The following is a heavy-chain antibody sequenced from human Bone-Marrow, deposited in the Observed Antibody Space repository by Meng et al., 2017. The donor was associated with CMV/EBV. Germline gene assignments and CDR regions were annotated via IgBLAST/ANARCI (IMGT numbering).Heavy chain of an antibody. V-gene: IGHV1-18*01. Sequence: ASGYTFSTYGISWVRQAHGQGLEWMGWISAYNGDTNYAQKFQGRVTMTTDTSTSTAYMELRSLRSDDAAIYYCARDHIAARPGWFDPWGQGTLVTVSS. CDR1: GYTFSTYG. J-gene: IGHJ5*02. D-gene: IGHD6-6*01. CDR2: ISAYNGDT. CDR3: ARDHIAARPGWFDP.